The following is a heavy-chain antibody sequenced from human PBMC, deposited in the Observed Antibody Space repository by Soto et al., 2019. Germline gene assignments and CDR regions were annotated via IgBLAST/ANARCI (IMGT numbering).Heavy chain of an antibody. V-gene: IGHV4-30-2*01. CDR3: AREFKGDLVVVVADRGSDFDS. CDR1: GGSINSGDYS. Sequence: SETLSLTCTVSGGSINSGDYSWTWIRQPPAKGLEWIGYIYHTGTTYYNTSLKSRVTISVDRSKNQFSLRLSSVTAADTAVYYCAREFKGDLVVVVADRGSDFDSWGQGTLVNGSS. D-gene: IGHD2-15*01. J-gene: IGHJ4*02. CDR2: IYHTGTT.